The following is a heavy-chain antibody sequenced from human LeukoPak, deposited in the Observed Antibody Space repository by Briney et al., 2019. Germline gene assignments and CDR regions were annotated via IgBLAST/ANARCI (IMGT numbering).Heavy chain of an antibody. CDR2: ISGSGGFT. Sequence: GGSLRLSCAASGFTFSSYAMSWVRQAPGKGLEWVSGISGSGGFTYYADSVKGRFTISRDNSKNTVFLQMNTLRAEDTAVYYCAKVPGASIVVAGPFDYWGQGTLVTVSS. V-gene: IGHV3-23*01. CDR3: AKVPGASIVVAGPFDY. J-gene: IGHJ4*02. CDR1: GFTFSSYA. D-gene: IGHD6-19*01.